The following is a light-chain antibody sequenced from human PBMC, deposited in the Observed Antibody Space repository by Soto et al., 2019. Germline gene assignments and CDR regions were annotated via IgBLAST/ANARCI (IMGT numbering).Light chain of an antibody. V-gene: IGLV3-9*01. Sequence: SYELTQPLSVSVALGQTARITCGGNNIGSKNVHWYQQKPGQAPVLVIHRDSDRPSGIPERFSGSNSGNTATLTISRAQAGDEGDYFRQVWDSSTVVFGGGTKLTVL. J-gene: IGLJ2*01. CDR2: RDS. CDR3: QVWDSSTVV. CDR1: NIGSKN.